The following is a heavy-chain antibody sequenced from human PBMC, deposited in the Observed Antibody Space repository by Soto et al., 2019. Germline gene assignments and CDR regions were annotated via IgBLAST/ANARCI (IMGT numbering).Heavy chain of an antibody. J-gene: IGHJ6*03. D-gene: IGHD2-2*01. Sequence: ASVKVSCKASGGTFSSYTISWVRQAPGQGLEWMGRIIPILGIANYAQKFQGRVTITADKSTSTAYMELSSLRSEDTAVYYCARDAYCSSTSCYGGSYYYYYMDVWGKGTTVTVSS. V-gene: IGHV1-69*04. CDR1: GGTFSSYT. CDR2: IIPILGIA. CDR3: ARDAYCSSTSCYGGSYYYYYMDV.